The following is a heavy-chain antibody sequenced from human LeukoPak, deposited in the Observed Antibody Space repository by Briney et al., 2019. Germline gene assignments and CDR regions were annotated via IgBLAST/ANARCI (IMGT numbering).Heavy chain of an antibody. CDR2: IYHSGNT. D-gene: IGHD3-16*02. CDR3: AREGYDYVWGSYRPSYFDL. J-gene: IGHJ2*01. Sequence: PSETLSLTCTVSGGSVSSGNSFWSWIRQPPGKGLEWIGYIYHSGNTNYNPSLKSRVTISVDTSKSQLSLKLNSVTAADTAVYYCAREGYDYVWGSYRPSYFDLWGRGTLVTVSS. V-gene: IGHV4-61*01. CDR1: GGSVSSGNSF.